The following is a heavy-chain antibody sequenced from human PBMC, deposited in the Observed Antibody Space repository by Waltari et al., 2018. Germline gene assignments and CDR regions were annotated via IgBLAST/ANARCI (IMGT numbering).Heavy chain of an antibody. Sequence: QVQLVQSGAGGKKPGSPVKASCKASGGTFSSYPISWVRQAPGQGLEWMGGIIPIFGTANYAQKFQGRVTITADESTSTAYMELSSLRSEDTAVYYCARDTGERITIFGDAFDIWGQGTMVTVSS. CDR3: ARDTGERITIFGDAFDI. CDR2: IIPIFGTA. D-gene: IGHD3-3*01. V-gene: IGHV1-69*12. CDR1: GGTFSSYP. J-gene: IGHJ3*02.